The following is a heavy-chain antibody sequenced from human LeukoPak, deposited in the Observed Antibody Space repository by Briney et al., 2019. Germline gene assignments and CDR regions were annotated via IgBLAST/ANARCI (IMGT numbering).Heavy chain of an antibody. CDR1: GGSISSGDYS. D-gene: IGHD4-17*01. J-gene: IGHJ2*01. CDR3: ARGATHDYGDASAYWYFDL. Sequence: PSETLSLACAVSGGSISSGDYSWSWIRQPPGKGLEWIGYIYDSGSTYYNPSLKSRVTISVDRSKNQFSLKLSSVTAADTAVYYCARGATHDYGDASAYWYFDLWGRGTLVTVSS. V-gene: IGHV4-30-2*01. CDR2: IYDSGST.